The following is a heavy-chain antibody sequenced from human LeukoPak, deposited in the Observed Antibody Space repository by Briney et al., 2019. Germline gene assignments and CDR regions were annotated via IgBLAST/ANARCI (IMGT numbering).Heavy chain of an antibody. CDR3: VPRSRDYGTYVDY. CDR2: ISWDDDK. Sequence: ASGPTLVKPTQTLTLTCSFSGISLSSTGVGVGWIRQPPGKALEWLALISWDDDKGYNPSLRRRLTVTKDSSKDQVVLTMTNMDPVDTATYYCVPRSRDYGTYVDYWGQGTLVTVSS. CDR1: GISLSSTGVG. D-gene: IGHD4-17*01. V-gene: IGHV2-5*02. J-gene: IGHJ4*02.